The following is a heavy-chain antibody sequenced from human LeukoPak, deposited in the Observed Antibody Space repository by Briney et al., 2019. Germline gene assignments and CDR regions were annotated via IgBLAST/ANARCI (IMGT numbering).Heavy chain of an antibody. D-gene: IGHD3-10*01. CDR2: ISYDGGDK. CDR3: AKSNVIRGFVVEEGFDP. V-gene: IGHV3-30*18. Sequence: QTGGSLRLSCAASGFTFSSYDMHWVRQAPGLGPEWVAVISYDGGDKYYADSVEGRFTISRDNSKNTLYLQMNGLRAEDTALYSCAKSNVIRGFVVEEGFDPWGQGTLVTVS. CDR1: GFTFSSYD. J-gene: IGHJ5*02.